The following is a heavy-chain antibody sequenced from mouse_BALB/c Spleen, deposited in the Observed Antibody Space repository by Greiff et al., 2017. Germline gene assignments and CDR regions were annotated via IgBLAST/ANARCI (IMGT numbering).Heavy chain of an antibody. CDR1: GFTFSSFG. J-gene: IGHJ1*01. V-gene: IGHV5-17*02. Sequence: EVQLVESGGGLVQPGGSRKLSCAASGFTFSSFGMHWVRQAPEKGLEWVAYISSGSSTIYYADTVKGRFTISRDNPKNTLFLQMTSLRSEDTAMYYCARRDYDGGGWYFDVWGAGTTVTVSS. D-gene: IGHD2-4*01. CDR2: ISSGSSTI. CDR3: ARRDYDGGGWYFDV.